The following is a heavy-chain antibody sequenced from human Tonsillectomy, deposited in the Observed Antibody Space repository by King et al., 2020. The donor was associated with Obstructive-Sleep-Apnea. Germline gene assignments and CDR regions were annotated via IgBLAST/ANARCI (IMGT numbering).Heavy chain of an antibody. D-gene: IGHD1-26*01. CDR2: ISGSGGST. CDR1: GFTFSSYA. V-gene: IGHV3-23*04. Sequence: VQLVESGGGLVQPGGSLRLSCAASGFTFSSYAMSWVRQAPGKGLEWVSAISGSGGSTYYADSVKGRFTISRDNSKNTLYLQMNSLRAEDTAVYYCAKDPHTKWELLPHNWFDPWGQGTLVTVSS. CDR3: AKDPHTKWELLPHNWFDP. J-gene: IGHJ5*02.